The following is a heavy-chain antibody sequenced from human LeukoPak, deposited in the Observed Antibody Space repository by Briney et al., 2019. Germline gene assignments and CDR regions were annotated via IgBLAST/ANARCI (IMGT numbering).Heavy chain of an antibody. CDR3: ARVGDRDWFDP. V-gene: IGHV4-59*01. J-gene: IGHJ5*02. CDR2: IYYSGST. CDR1: GGSISSYY. D-gene: IGHD3-16*01. Sequence: PSGTLSLTCTVSGGSISSYYWSWIRQPPGKGLEWIGYIYYSGSTNYNPSLKSRVTTSVDTSKNQSSLKLSSVTAAAPAVYYCARVGDRDWFDPWGQGTLVTVSS.